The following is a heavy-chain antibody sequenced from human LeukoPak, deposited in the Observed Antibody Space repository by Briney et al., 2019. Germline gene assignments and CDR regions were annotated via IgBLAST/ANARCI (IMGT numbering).Heavy chain of an antibody. J-gene: IGHJ6*02. Sequence: GGSLRLSCAASGFTFNSYSMHWVRQAPGKGLEWVSSITSSSKSVYYAGSVRGRFTISRDNAKNSLYLQMNSLRAEDTAVYYCATGYTYSLTRGYHYSMDVWGQGTTVTVSS. CDR2: ITSSSKSV. D-gene: IGHD5-18*01. V-gene: IGHV3-21*01. CDR1: GFTFNSYS. CDR3: ATGYTYSLTRGYHYSMDV.